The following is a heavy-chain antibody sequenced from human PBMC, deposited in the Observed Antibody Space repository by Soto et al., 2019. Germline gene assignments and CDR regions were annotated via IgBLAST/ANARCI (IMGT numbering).Heavy chain of an antibody. CDR1: GFTFDDYA. J-gene: IGHJ4*02. D-gene: IGHD3-10*01. Sequence: EVQLVESGGGLVQPGRSLRLSCAASGFTFDDYAMHWVRQAPGKGLEWVSGISWNSGSIGYADSVKGRFTISRDNAKNSLYLQINSLRAEDTALYYCAKDFGELSEGFDYWGQGTLVTVSS. CDR3: AKDFGELSEGFDY. V-gene: IGHV3-9*01. CDR2: ISWNSGSI.